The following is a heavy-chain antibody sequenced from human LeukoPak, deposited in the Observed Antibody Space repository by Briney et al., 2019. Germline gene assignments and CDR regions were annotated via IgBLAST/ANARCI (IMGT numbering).Heavy chain of an antibody. J-gene: IGHJ4*02. CDR1: GYTFTGYY. CDR2: INPNSGGT. D-gene: IGHD5-24*01. Sequence: ASVKVSCKASGYTFTGYYIHWVLQAPGQGLEWMGRINPNSGGTNYSQKFQGRVTMTRDTSISTAYMELSRLRSDDTAVYYCAREVGGYKPTYYFDYWGQGTLVTVSS. CDR3: AREVGGYKPTYYFDY. V-gene: IGHV1-2*06.